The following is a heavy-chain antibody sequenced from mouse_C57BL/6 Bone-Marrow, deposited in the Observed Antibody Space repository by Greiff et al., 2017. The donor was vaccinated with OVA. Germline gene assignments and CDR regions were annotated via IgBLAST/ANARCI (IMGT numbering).Heavy chain of an antibody. Sequence: QVQLQQSGAELVKPGASVKISCKASGYAFSSYWMNWVKQRPGQGLEWIGVIDPSDSYTNYNQKFKGKATLTVDTSSSTAYMQLSSLTSEDSAVYYCARLITTFDYWGQGTTLTVSS. CDR3: ARLITTFDY. J-gene: IGHJ2*01. D-gene: IGHD1-1*01. CDR2: IDPSDSYT. CDR1: GYAFSSYW. V-gene: IGHV1-59*01.